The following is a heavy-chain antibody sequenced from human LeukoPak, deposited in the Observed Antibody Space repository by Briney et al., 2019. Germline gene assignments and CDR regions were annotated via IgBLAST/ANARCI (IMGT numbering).Heavy chain of an antibody. V-gene: IGHV4-39*01. Sequence: PSETLSLTCTVSGGSISSSSYYWGWIRQPPGKGLEWIGSIYYSGSTYYNPSLRSRVTISLDTSKNQFSLDLSSVTAADTALYYCATMGYCTSTSCYVHNSWFDSWGQGTLVTVSS. CDR2: IYYSGST. CDR3: ATMGYCTSTSCYVHNSWFDS. J-gene: IGHJ5*01. CDR1: GGSISSSSYY. D-gene: IGHD2-2*01.